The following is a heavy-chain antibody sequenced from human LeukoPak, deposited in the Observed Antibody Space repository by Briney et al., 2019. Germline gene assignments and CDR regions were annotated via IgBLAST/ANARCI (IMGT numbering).Heavy chain of an antibody. V-gene: IGHV4-31*03. CDR2: IYYSGST. CDR1: GGSISSGGYY. CDR3: ARAGYYYDSSGYLDY. Sequence: SQTLSLTCTVSGGSISSGGYYWSWIRQHPGKGLERIGYIYYSGSTYYSPSLKSRVTISVDTSKNQFSLKLSSVTAADTAVYYCARAGYYYDSSGYLDYWGQGTLVTVSS. D-gene: IGHD3-22*01. J-gene: IGHJ4*02.